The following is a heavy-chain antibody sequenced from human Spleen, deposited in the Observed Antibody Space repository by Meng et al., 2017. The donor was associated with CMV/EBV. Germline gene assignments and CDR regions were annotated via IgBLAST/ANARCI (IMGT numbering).Heavy chain of an antibody. CDR2: VLYTGST. J-gene: IGHJ5*02. Sequence: SETLSLTCAVSGGSISGDYWSWIRQPPGKGLEWIGYVLYTGSTIYNSSLKSRVTISVDTSKNQFSLKLKSLTAADTAVYYCARGLRIAANWFDPWGQGTLVTVSS. D-gene: IGHD2-15*01. CDR3: ARGLRIAANWFDP. CDR1: GGSISGDY. V-gene: IGHV4-59*01.